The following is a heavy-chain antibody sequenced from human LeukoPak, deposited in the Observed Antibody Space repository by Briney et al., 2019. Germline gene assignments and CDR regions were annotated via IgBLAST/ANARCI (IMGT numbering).Heavy chain of an antibody. CDR1: GFTFSSYA. V-gene: IGHV3-30-3*01. J-gene: IGHJ4*02. Sequence: GGSLRLSCAASGFTFSSYAMHWVRQAPGKGLEWVAVISYDGSNKYYADSVKGRFTISRDNSKNTLYLQMNSLRAEDTAVYYCARGVVVGLYYFDYWGQGTLVTVSS. CDR2: ISYDGSNK. D-gene: IGHD2-2*01. CDR3: ARGVVVGLYYFDY.